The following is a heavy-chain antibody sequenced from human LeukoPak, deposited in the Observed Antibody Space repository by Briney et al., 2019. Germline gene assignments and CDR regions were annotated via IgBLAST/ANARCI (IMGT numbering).Heavy chain of an antibody. J-gene: IGHJ6*03. CDR2: INQDGSEK. Sequence: GGSLRLSCAASGFTFSRYWMNWVRQAPGKGLEWVANINQDGSEKYSVDSVKGRFTISRDNAKKSLYLQMNSLRAEDTALYYCARDGSEGYSYGSYYYYYYMDVWGKGTTVTVSS. V-gene: IGHV3-7*03. CDR3: ARDGSEGYSYGSYYYYYYMDV. CDR1: GFTFSRYW. D-gene: IGHD5-18*01.